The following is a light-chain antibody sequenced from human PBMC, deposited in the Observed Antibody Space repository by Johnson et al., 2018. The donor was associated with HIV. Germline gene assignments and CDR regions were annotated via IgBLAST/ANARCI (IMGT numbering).Light chain of an antibody. CDR2: DTN. J-gene: IGLJ1*01. CDR1: SSNIGNNY. CDR3: GTWDNSLRAPEV. Sequence: QSVLTQPPSVSAAPGQKVTISCSGSSSNIGNNYVSWYQQLPGTAPKLLIYDTNKRPSGIPDRFSGSKSGTSATLGITGLQTGDEADYYCGTWDNSLRAPEVFGTGTKVTVL. V-gene: IGLV1-51*01.